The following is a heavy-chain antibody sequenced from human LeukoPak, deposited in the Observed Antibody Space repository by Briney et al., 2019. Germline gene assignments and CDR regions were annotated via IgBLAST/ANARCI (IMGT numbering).Heavy chain of an antibody. D-gene: IGHD4-17*01. CDR1: GGSISSSSYY. Sequence: SETLSLTCTVSGGSISSSSYYWGWIRQPPGKGLEWIGSIYYSGSTYYNPSLKSRVTISVDTSKNQFSLKLSSVTAADTAVYYCARKRNTVTPGTFDIWGQGTMVTVSS. CDR2: IYYSGST. J-gene: IGHJ3*02. V-gene: IGHV4-39*07. CDR3: ARKRNTVTPGTFDI.